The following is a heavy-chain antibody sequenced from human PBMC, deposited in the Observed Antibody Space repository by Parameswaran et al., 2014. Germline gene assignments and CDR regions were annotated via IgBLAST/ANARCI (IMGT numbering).Heavy chain of an antibody. J-gene: IGHJ4*02. Sequence: VRQMPGKGLEWMGIIYPGDSDTRYSPSFQGQVTISADKSISTAYLQWSSLKASDTAMYYCARWLLTMENYDSSVSGDYWGQGTLVTVSS. CDR2: IYPGDSDT. CDR3: ARWLLTMENYDSSVSGDY. V-gene: IGHV5-51*01. D-gene: IGHD3-22*01.